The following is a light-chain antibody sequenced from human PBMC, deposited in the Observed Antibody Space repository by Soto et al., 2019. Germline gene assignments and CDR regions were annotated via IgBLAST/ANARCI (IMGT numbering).Light chain of an antibody. V-gene: IGLV1-44*01. CDR1: RTNIGSNV. Sequence: QSVLTQPPSASGTPGQRVTISCSGSRTNIGSNVVNWYQQLPGTAPKLLIYSNRQRPSGVPDRFSGSKSGTSASLAISGLQSEDEADYYCAAWDDSLNGWVFGGGTKVTVL. J-gene: IGLJ3*02. CDR2: SNR. CDR3: AAWDDSLNGWV.